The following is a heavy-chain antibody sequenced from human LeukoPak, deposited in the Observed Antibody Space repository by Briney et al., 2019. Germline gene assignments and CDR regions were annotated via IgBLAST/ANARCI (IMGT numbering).Heavy chain of an antibody. D-gene: IGHD3-9*01. CDR1: GGFFSGYH. CDR3: ARASWPLLRYFDWSETGIDY. CDR2: INHCGST. Sequence: PSETLSLTCAVYGGFFSGYHWRWIRQPPGKGLEWIGEINHCGSTNYHPSLKSRVTITVDTSRNQFSLKLSSVTAADTAVYYCARASWPLLRYFDWSETGIDYWGQGTLVTVSS. V-gene: IGHV4-34*01. J-gene: IGHJ4*02.